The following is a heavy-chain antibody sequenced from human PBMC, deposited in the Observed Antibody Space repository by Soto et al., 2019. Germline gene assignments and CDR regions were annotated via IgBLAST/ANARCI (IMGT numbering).Heavy chain of an antibody. V-gene: IGHV3-9*01. CDR1: GFTFDDYA. Sequence: GGSLRLSCAASGFTFDDYAIYWVRQVLGKGLEWVSSISWNSGNIGYADSVKGRFTTSRDNAENSLYLQMNSLRPEDTALYYCVRSKGGYSYGTPFDYWGQGTLVTVSS. D-gene: IGHD5-18*01. J-gene: IGHJ4*02. CDR2: ISWNSGNI. CDR3: VRSKGGYSYGTPFDY.